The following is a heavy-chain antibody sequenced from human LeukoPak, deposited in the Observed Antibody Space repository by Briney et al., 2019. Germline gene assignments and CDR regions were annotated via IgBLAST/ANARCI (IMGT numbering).Heavy chain of an antibody. CDR1: GFTFSTYA. Sequence: GGSLRLSCAASGFTFSTYAMSWVRQAPGKGPEWVAGPSGSGGRGSPYVADSLKGRFTISRDNSQSTLYLQMNSLRDEDTALYYCAKARGTTVNDPADYWGQGTLVTVSS. CDR3: AKARGTTVNDPADY. V-gene: IGHV3-23*01. D-gene: IGHD2/OR15-2a*01. CDR2: PSGSGGRGSP. J-gene: IGHJ4*02.